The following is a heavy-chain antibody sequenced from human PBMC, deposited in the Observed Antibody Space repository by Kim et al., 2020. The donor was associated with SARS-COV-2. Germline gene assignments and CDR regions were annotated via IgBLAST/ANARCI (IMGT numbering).Heavy chain of an antibody. CDR3: TTKNY. CDR2: INRDGTGQ. Sequence: GGSLRLSCSASGFTFSSSWMTWVHQPPGKGLEWVGNINRDGTGQNYVGSLRGRFTISRDNTRNSLYLQMESLRAEDTAVYYCTTKNYWGQGTLVTVSS. V-gene: IGHV3-7*01. CDR1: GFTFSSSW. J-gene: IGHJ4*02.